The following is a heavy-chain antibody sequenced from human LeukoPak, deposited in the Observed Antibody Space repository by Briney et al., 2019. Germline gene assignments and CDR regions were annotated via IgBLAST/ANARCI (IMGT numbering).Heavy chain of an antibody. V-gene: IGHV3-74*01. CDR1: GFSVSNYY. CDR2: INSDGSST. CDR3: ARELGYYYYMDV. J-gene: IGHJ6*03. Sequence: GGSLRLSCAGSGFSVSNYYMSWVRQAPGKGLVWVSRINSDGSSTSYAGSVKGRFTISRDNAKNTLYLQMNSLRAEDTAVYYCARELGYYYYMDVWGKGTTVTVSS.